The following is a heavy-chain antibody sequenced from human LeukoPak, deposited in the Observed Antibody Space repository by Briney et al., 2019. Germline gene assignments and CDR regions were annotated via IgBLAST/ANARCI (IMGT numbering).Heavy chain of an antibody. CDR3: ARGSYSGYDYFFDY. CDR1: GGSISSGGYY. D-gene: IGHD5-12*01. CDR2: IYYSGST. V-gene: IGHV4-31*03. Sequence: SETLSLTCTVSGGSISSGGYYWSWIRQHPGKGLEWIGYIYYSGSTYYNPSLKSRVTISVDTSKNQFSLKLSSVTAADTAVYYCARGSYSGYDYFFDYWGQGTLVTVSS. J-gene: IGHJ4*02.